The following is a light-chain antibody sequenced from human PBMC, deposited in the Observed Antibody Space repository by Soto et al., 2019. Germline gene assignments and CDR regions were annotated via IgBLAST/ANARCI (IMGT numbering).Light chain of an antibody. CDR2: AAS. Sequence: IQLTQSPSSLSASVGDRVTITCRASQGISSYLAWYQQIPGKAPKLLIYAASTLQCGVTSRFRGSGSGLYFTLSISTLHPEDFATYYCQQLNSYPFTFGGGTKVEIK. CDR1: QGISSY. CDR3: QQLNSYPFT. V-gene: IGKV1-9*01. J-gene: IGKJ4*01.